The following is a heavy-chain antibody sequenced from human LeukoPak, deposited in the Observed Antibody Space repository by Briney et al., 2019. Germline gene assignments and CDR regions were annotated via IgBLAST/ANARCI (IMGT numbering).Heavy chain of an antibody. J-gene: IGHJ4*02. CDR1: GYTFTSYG. CDR3: ARGHDHSSSWYRGLPY. D-gene: IGHD6-13*01. CDR2: ISAYNGNT. V-gene: IGHV1-18*01. Sequence: ASVKVSCKASGYTFTSYGISWVRQAPGQGLEWMGWISAYNGNTNYAQKLQGRVTMTTDTSTSTAYMELRSLRSDDTAVYYCARGHDHSSSWYRGLPYWGQGTLVTVSS.